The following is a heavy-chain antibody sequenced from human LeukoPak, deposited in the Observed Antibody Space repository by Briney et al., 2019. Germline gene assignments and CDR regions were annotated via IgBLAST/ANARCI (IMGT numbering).Heavy chain of an antibody. CDR3: AKGGKWDVTPFDY. CDR1: GFIFSDYA. D-gene: IGHD1-26*01. J-gene: IGHJ4*02. CDR2: ISGGGGST. Sequence: GGSLRLSCAASGFIFSDYAMNWVRQAPGKGLEWVSTISGGGGSTYYADSVKGRFTISRDNSKNTLYLQVNSLRAEDTAVYYCAKGGKWDVTPFDYWGQGTLVTVSS. V-gene: IGHV3-23*01.